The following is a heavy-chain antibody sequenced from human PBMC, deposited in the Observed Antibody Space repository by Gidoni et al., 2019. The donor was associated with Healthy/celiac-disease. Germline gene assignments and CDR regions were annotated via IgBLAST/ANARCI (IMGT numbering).Heavy chain of an antibody. V-gene: IGHV3-23*01. CDR1: GFTFSSYA. Sequence: EVQLLESGGGLVQPGGSLRLSCAASGFTFSSYAMSWVRQAPGKGLEWVSAISGSGGSTYYADSVKGRFTISRDNSKNTLYLQMNSLRAEDTAVYYCANVDTAMVRRRGGYWGQGTLVTVSS. CDR2: ISGSGGST. CDR3: ANVDTAMVRRRGGY. J-gene: IGHJ4*02. D-gene: IGHD5-18*01.